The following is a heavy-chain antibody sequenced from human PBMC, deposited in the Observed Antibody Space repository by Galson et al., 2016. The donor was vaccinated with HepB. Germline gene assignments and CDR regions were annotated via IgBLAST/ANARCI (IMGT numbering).Heavy chain of an antibody. CDR1: GDSVSTYSAG. J-gene: IGHJ6*02. Sequence: CAISGDSVSTYSAGWNWIRLSPSRGLEWLGRTYSRSKWYNDYAVSVKSRITITPDTSKNQFSLQLNSVTPEDTAVYFCVRDLGGVGLLVGDHIFYYGMDVWGPVAAVTVSS. V-gene: IGHV6-1*01. CDR3: VRDLGGVGLLVGDHIFYYGMDV. D-gene: IGHD3-16*01. CDR2: TYSRSKWYN.